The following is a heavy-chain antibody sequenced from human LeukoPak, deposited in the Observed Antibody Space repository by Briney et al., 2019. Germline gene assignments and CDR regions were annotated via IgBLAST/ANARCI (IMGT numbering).Heavy chain of an antibody. Sequence: SETLSLTCTVSGGSISSYYWSWIRQPPGKGLEWIGEINHSGSTNYNPSLKSRVTISVDTSKNQFSLKLSSVTAADTAVYYCARVAWSGYYKESWFDPWGQGTLVTVSS. V-gene: IGHV4-34*01. D-gene: IGHD3-3*01. J-gene: IGHJ5*02. CDR1: GGSISSYY. CDR2: INHSGST. CDR3: ARVAWSGYYKESWFDP.